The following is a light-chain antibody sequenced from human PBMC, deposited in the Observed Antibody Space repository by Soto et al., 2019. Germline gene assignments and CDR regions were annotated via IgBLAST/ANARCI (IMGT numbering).Light chain of an antibody. V-gene: IGKV1-8*01. CDR2: AAS. Sequence: AIRMTQSPSAFSASTGDRVTITRRASQGISSYLAWYQQKPGKAPKLLIYAASILQSGVPSRFSGSGSGTDFTLTISCLQSEDFATYYCQQYYSYPWTFGQGTKVEIK. CDR3: QQYYSYPWT. CDR1: QGISSY. J-gene: IGKJ1*01.